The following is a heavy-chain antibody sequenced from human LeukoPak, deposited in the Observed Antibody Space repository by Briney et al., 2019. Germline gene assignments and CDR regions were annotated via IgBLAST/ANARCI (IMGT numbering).Heavy chain of an antibody. CDR3: AKVGNGDY. CDR2: ISGGGDIT. J-gene: IGHJ4*02. Sequence: PGGSLRLSCAASGFTFSTYAMSWVRQAPGKGLEWVSAISGGGDITYYADSVKGRFTISRDSSKSTLFLQMNSLRAEDTAVYYCAKVGNGDYWGQGTLVTASS. V-gene: IGHV3-23*01. CDR1: GFTFSTYA.